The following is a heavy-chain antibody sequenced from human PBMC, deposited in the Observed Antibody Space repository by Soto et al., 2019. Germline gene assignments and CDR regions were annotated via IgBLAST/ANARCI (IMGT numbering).Heavy chain of an antibody. CDR2: IYYSGST. CDR3: ARGSVPDYYGSGSYLSWFDP. Sequence: SETLSLTCTVSGGSISSGGYYWSWIRQHPGKGLEWIGYIYYSGSTYYNPSLKSRVTISVDTSKNQFSLKLSSVTAADTAVYYCARGSVPDYYGSGSYLSWFDPWGQGTLVTVSS. D-gene: IGHD3-10*01. CDR1: GGSISSGGYY. J-gene: IGHJ5*02. V-gene: IGHV4-31*03.